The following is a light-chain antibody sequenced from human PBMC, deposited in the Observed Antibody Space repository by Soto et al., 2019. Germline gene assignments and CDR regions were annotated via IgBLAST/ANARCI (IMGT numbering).Light chain of an antibody. CDR3: QQSYSVPWT. V-gene: IGKV1-39*01. J-gene: IGKJ1*01. CDR2: DAS. Sequence: IQMTQSPSSLSASVGDRVTITCLAIQSISSWLDWYQQKPGKAPKLLIYDASSLQSGVPSRFSGSGSGTDFTLTISSLQPEDFDTYYCQQSYSVPWTFGQGTKVDIK. CDR1: QSISSW.